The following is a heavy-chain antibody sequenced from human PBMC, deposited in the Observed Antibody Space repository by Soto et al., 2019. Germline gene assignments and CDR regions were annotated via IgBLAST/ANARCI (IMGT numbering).Heavy chain of an antibody. CDR2: ISWNSGSI. CDR1: GFTFDDYA. CDR3: AKDKTLSGWYAFDY. Sequence: EVQLVESGGGLVQPGRSLRLSCAASGFTFDDYAMHWVRQAPGKGLEWVSGISWNSGSIGYADSEKGRFTISRDNAKNSLYLQMNSLRAEDTALYYCAKDKTLSGWYAFDYWGQGTLVTVSS. J-gene: IGHJ4*02. D-gene: IGHD6-19*01. V-gene: IGHV3-9*01.